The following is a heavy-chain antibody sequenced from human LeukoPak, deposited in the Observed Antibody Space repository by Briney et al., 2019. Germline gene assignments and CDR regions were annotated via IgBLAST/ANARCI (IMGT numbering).Heavy chain of an antibody. CDR3: ARGHYDFWSGYYTQLAGYYFDY. CDR1: GGSISSGDYY. CDR2: IYYSGST. V-gene: IGHV4-30-4*08. D-gene: IGHD3-3*01. Sequence: PSQTLSLTCTVSGGSISSGDYYWSWIRQPPGKGLEWIGYIYYSGSTYYNPSLKSRVTISVDTSKNQFSLKLSSVTAAGTAVYYCARGHYDFWSGYYTQLAGYYFDYWGQGTLVTVSS. J-gene: IGHJ4*02.